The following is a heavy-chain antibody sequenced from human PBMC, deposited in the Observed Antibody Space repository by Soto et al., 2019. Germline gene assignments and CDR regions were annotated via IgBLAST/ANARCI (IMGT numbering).Heavy chain of an antibody. CDR2: ITSNGGRT. J-gene: IGHJ4*02. Sequence: GGSLRLSCSASGFTFSTYAMHWVRQAPGKGLAYVSSITSNGGRTYYVDSVKGRFTVSRDNSKSTVYLQMNTLRPDDTAVYYCAKDLGPPRGSYPDSWGPGTLVTVSS. D-gene: IGHD1-26*01. V-gene: IGHV3-64*04. CDR1: GFTFSTYA. CDR3: AKDLGPPRGSYPDS.